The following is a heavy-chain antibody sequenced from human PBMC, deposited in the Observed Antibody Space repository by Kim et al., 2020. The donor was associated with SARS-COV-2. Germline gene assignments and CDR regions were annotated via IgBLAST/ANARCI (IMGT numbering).Heavy chain of an antibody. CDR1: GFTFSSYA. Sequence: GGSLRLSCAASGFTFSSYAMSWVRQAPGKGLEWVSAISGSGGSTYYADSVKGRFTISRDNSKNTLYLQMNSLRAEDTAVYYCAKSSGHLYSSRHVYFDFWGQGTLVTVSS. CDR2: ISGSGGST. CDR3: AKSSGHLYSSRHVYFDF. J-gene: IGHJ4*02. V-gene: IGHV3-23*01. D-gene: IGHD6-13*01.